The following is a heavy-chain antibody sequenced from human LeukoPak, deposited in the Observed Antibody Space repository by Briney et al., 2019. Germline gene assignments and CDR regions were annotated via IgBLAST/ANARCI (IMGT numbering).Heavy chain of an antibody. D-gene: IGHD3-22*01. CDR1: GITFSSYA. Sequence: GGSLRLSCAASGITFSSYAMSWVRQAPGKGLEWVSAISIGASNTFYADSVKGRFTISRDNSKNTLYLQMNSLRAEDTAVYYCATTHYYFDSSGDYWGQGTLVTVSS. V-gene: IGHV3-23*01. CDR3: ATTHYYFDSSGDY. J-gene: IGHJ4*02. CDR2: ISIGASNT.